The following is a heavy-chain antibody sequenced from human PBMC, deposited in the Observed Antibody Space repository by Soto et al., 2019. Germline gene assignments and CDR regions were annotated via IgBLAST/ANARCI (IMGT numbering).Heavy chain of an antibody. CDR3: ARGSSLSRRIAAAGSGFWFDP. V-gene: IGHV1-3*01. Sequence: ASVKVSCKASGYTFTSYAMHWVRQAPGQRLEWMGWINAGNGNTKYSQKFQGRVTITRDTSASTAFMELSSLRSEDTAVYYCARGSSLSRRIAAAGSGFWFDPWGQGTLVTVSS. CDR2: INAGNGNT. J-gene: IGHJ5*02. CDR1: GYTFTSYA. D-gene: IGHD6-13*01.